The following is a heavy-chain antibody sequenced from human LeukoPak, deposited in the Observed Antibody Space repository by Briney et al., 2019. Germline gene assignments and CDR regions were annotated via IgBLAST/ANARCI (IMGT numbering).Heavy chain of an antibody. CDR2: INHSGST. V-gene: IGHV4-34*01. CDR3: ARGRGYYDSSGYCYVGYFDY. Sequence: SETLSLTCAVYGGSFSGYYWSWIRQPPGKGLEWIGEINHSGSTNYNPSLKSRVTISVDTSKNQFSLKLSSVTAADTAVYYCARGRGYYDSSGYCYVGYFDYWGQGTLVTVSS. D-gene: IGHD3-22*01. J-gene: IGHJ4*02. CDR1: GGSFSGYY.